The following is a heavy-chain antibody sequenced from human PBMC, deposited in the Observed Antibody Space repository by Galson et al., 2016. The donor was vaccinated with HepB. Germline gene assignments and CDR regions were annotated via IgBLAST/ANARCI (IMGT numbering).Heavy chain of an antibody. Sequence: SLRLSCAASGFIVSNDYMNWVRQAPGKGLEWLSVSYGDGSTYYAESVRGRFTISRDNSKNSVFLQMNNLRAEDTAVYYCARDPGFRNGMNGWGQVTLVTVSS. CDR3: ARDPGFRNGMNG. D-gene: IGHD1-14*01. J-gene: IGHJ4*02. CDR2: SYGDGST. V-gene: IGHV3-53*01. CDR1: GFIVSNDY.